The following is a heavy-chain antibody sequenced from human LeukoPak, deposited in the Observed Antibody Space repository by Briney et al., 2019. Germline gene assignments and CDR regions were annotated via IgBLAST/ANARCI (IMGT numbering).Heavy chain of an antibody. CDR3: ARGPPYYGSGSPHDY. V-gene: IGHV4-4*02. J-gene: IGHJ4*02. CDR2: IYHSGST. CDR1: GFTFSSYG. Sequence: NAGGSLRLSCAASGFTFSSYGMHWVRQPPGKGLEWIGEIYHSGSTNYNPSLKSRVTISVDKSKNQFSLKLSSVTAADTAVYYCARGPPYYGSGSPHDYWGQGTLVTVSS. D-gene: IGHD3-10*01.